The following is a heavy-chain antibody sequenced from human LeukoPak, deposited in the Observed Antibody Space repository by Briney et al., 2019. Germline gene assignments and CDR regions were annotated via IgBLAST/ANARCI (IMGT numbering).Heavy chain of an antibody. J-gene: IGHJ5*02. CDR3: ANDYGDSGVLYNWFDP. CDR2: ISYDGSNK. V-gene: IGHV3-30*18. Sequence: PGRSLRLSCAASGFTFSSYGLHWVRQAPGKGLEWVAVISYDGSNKYYADSVKGRFTISRDNSKNTLYLQMNSLRAEDTAVYYCANDYGDSGVLYNWFDPWGQGTLVTVSS. CDR1: GFTFSSYG. D-gene: IGHD4-17*01.